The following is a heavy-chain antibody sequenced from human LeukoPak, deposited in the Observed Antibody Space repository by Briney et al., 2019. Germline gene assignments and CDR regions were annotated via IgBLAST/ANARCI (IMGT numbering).Heavy chain of an antibody. CDR1: EYTFTGYY. V-gene: IGHV1-2*02. Sequence: ASVKVSCKASEYTFTGYYMHWVRQAPGQGLEWMGLINSNSGGTHYAPKFQGRVTMTRDTSISTAYMELSRLRSDDTAVYYCARGPYVPFPNWYFDLWGRGTLVTVSS. D-gene: IGHD3-10*02. J-gene: IGHJ2*01. CDR3: ARGPYVPFPNWYFDL. CDR2: INSNSGGT.